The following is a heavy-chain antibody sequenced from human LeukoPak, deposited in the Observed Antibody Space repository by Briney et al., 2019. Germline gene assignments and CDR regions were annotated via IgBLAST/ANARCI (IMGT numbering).Heavy chain of an antibody. D-gene: IGHD6-6*01. CDR1: GFTFSSYW. V-gene: IGHV3-7*01. CDR3: AKDRPSSSSLGDY. Sequence: GGSLRLSCAASGFTFSSYWMSWVRQAPGKGLEWVANIKQDGSEKYYVDSVKGRFTISRDNSKNTLYLQMNSLRAEDTAVYYCAKDRPSSSSLGDYWGQGTLVTVSS. CDR2: IKQDGSEK. J-gene: IGHJ4*02.